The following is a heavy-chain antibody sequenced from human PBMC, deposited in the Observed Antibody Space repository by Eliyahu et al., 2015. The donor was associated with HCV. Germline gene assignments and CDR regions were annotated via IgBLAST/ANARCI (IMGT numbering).Heavy chain of an antibody. D-gene: IGHD6-19*01. V-gene: IGHV2-5*02. J-gene: IGHJ4*02. CDR2: VYWDDDI. CDR1: GFSLTTDGVG. CDR3: ARRGPVAPRKGSFDY. Sequence: QITLKESGPTLVKPTQTLTLTCTFSGFSLTTDGVGVGWIRQPPGKALEWLTIVYWDDDIRHSPSLKNRLTITKDISRHRVVLTMTNMDPVDTGTYYCARRGPVAPRKGSFDYWGQGTLVTVSS.